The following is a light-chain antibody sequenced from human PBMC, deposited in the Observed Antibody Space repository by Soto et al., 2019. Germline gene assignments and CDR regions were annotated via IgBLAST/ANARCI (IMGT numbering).Light chain of an antibody. Sequence: EIVLTQSPGTLSLSPGERATLSCRASQSVSSNYLTWYQQKPGQAPRLLIYGASSRATGIPDRFSGSGSGADFTLTISRLEPEDFAFYYCQQYGSSPFTFGPGTKVDIK. CDR1: QSVSSNY. CDR3: QQYGSSPFT. V-gene: IGKV3-20*01. CDR2: GAS. J-gene: IGKJ3*01.